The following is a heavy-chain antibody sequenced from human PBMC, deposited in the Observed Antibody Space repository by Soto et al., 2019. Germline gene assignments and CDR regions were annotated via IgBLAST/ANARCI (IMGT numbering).Heavy chain of an antibody. CDR3: ARDRDFGRYEVDYFDY. V-gene: IGHV1-46*01. Sequence: GASVKVSCKASGYTITSYYMHWVRQAPGQGLEWMGIINPSGGSTSYAQKFQGRVTMTTDTSTSTAYMELRSLRSDDTAVYYCARDRDFGRYEVDYFDYWGQGTLVTVSS. CDR2: INPSGGST. CDR1: GYTITSYY. D-gene: IGHD1-20*01. J-gene: IGHJ4*02.